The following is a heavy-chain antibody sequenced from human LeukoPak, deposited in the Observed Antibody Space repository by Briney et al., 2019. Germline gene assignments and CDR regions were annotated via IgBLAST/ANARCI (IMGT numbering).Heavy chain of an antibody. CDR2: IKGDGIST. CDR1: GFDFSSNW. Sequence: PGGSLRLSCAASGFDFSSNWMHWVRHAPGQGLVWVSRIKGDGISTNYADSVKGRFTISRDNSKNTLYLQMNSLRAEDTAVYYCARDLWCSGGSCYPRYWYYGMDVWGQGTTVTVSS. CDR3: ARDLWCSGGSCYPRYWYYGMDV. V-gene: IGHV3-74*01. D-gene: IGHD2-15*01. J-gene: IGHJ6*02.